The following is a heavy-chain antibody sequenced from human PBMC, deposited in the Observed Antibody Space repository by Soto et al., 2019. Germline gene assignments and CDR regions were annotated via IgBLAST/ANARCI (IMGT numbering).Heavy chain of an antibody. J-gene: IGHJ4*02. CDR1: GFAVSDNY. CDR2: IYSNGDS. Sequence: GGSLRLSCAASGFAVSDNYLSWVRQTPGKGLEWVSIIYSNGDSYYPDSVRGRFIISRDTSKNMLFLQMNSLTAEDTAVYFCAKALQFYGSGTPFDYWGQGTQVTVSS. CDR3: AKALQFYGSGTPFDY. D-gene: IGHD3-10*01. V-gene: IGHV3-53*01.